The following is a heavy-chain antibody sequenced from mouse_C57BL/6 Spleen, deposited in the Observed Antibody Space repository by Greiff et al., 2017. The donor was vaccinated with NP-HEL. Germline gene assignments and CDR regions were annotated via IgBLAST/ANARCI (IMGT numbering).Heavy chain of an antibody. D-gene: IGHD1-1*01. J-gene: IGHJ2*01. CDR2: IYPGDGDT. CDR1: GYAFSSSW. CDR3: ARRPLYGSSSFDY. V-gene: IGHV1-82*01. Sequence: VQLVESGPELVKPGASVKISCKASGYAFSSSWMNWVKQRPGKGLEWIGRIYPGDGDTNYNGKFKGKATLTADKSSSTAYMQLSSLTSEDSAVYFCARRPLYGSSSFDYWGQGTTLTVSS.